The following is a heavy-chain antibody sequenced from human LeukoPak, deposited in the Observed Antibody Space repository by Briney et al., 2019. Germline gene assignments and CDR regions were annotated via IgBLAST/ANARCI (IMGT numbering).Heavy chain of an antibody. Sequence: GGSLRLSRAASGFTFSQYWMSWVRQAPGKGLEWVANIKHDGSEKQDGSEKNYVDSVKGRFTISRDNAKNSLYLQMNSLRAEDTAVYYCARSGRGVDSFYFYMDVWGKGTTVTVSS. CDR2: IKHDGSEKQDGSEK. D-gene: IGHD3-10*01. CDR1: GFTFSQYW. J-gene: IGHJ6*03. V-gene: IGHV3-7*01. CDR3: ARSGRGVDSFYFYMDV.